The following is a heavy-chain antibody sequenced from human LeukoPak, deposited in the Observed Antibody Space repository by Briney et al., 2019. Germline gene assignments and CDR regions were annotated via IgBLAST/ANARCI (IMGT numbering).Heavy chain of an antibody. J-gene: IGHJ4*02. Sequence: GGSLRLSCAASGFTVSSNYMSWVRQAPGEGLEWVSVIYSGGSTYYADSVKGRFTISRDNSKNTLYLQMNSLRAEDTAVYYCARDPSGELGSFDYWGQGTLVTVSS. CDR2: IYSGGST. CDR3: ARDPSGELGSFDY. D-gene: IGHD3-16*01. CDR1: GFTVSSNY. V-gene: IGHV3-53*01.